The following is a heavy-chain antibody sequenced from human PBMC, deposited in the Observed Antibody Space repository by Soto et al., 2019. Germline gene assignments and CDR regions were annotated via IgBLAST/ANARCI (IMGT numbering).Heavy chain of an antibody. V-gene: IGHV3-23*01. CDR2: ISGSGGST. CDR1: GFTFSSYA. D-gene: IGHD3-3*01. J-gene: IGHJ3*02. Sequence: GGSLRLSCAASGFTFSSYAMSWVRQAPGKGLEWVSAISGSGGSTYYADSVKGRFTISRDNSKNTLYLQMNSLRAEDTAVYYCAKDVQGAITIFGVVIIGAFDIWGQGTMVTVSS. CDR3: AKDVQGAITIFGVVIIGAFDI.